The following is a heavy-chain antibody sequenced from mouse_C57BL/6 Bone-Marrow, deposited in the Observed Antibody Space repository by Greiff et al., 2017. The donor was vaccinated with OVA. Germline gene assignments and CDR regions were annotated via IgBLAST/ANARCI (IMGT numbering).Heavy chain of an antibody. D-gene: IGHD3-3*01. CDR2: IYPGDGDT. Sequence: VQLQQSGPELVKPGASVKISCKASGYAFSSSWMNWVKQRPGKGLEWIGRIYPGDGDTNYNGKFKGKATLTADKSSSTAYMQLSSLTSEDSAVYFCARGDDYFDYWGQGTTLTVSS. J-gene: IGHJ2*01. V-gene: IGHV1-82*01. CDR1: GYAFSSSW. CDR3: ARGDDYFDY.